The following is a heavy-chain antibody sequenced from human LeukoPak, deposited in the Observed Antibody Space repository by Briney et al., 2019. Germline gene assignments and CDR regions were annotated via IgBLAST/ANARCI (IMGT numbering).Heavy chain of an antibody. CDR1: GGSISSSSYY. J-gene: IGHJ6*02. D-gene: IGHD2-15*01. V-gene: IGHV4-39*01. CDR3: ARLVRRYCSGGSCYSNYYYYGMDV. CDR2: IYYSGST. Sequence: SETLSLTCTVSGGSISSSSYYWGWIRQPPGKGLEWIGSIYYSGSTYYNPSLKSRVTISVDTSKNQFSLKLSSVTAADTAVYYCARLVRRYCSGGSCYSNYYYYGMDVWGQGTTVTVSS.